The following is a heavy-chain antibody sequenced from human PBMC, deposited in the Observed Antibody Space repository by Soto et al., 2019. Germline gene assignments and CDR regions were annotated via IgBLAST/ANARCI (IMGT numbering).Heavy chain of an antibody. CDR1: GGSISSYY. CDR2: IYYSGST. J-gene: IGHJ4*02. Sequence: SETLSLTCTVSGGSISSYYWSWIRQPPGKGLEWIGYIYYSGSTNYNPSLKSRVTISVDTSKNQFSLKLSSVTAADTAVYYCAGVSIAPGSGYFDYWGQGTLVTVSS. CDR3: AGVSIAPGSGYFDY. V-gene: IGHV4-59*01. D-gene: IGHD6-6*01.